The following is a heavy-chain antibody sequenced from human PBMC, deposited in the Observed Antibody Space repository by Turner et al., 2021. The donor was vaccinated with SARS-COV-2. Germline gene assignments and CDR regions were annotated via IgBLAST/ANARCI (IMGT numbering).Heavy chain of an antibody. Sequence: QLQLPESGPGLVKPSETLSLTCTVSGGSISSSTYYWGWIRQPPGKGLEWIGSICYSGITYYNPSLKSRVTISVDTSKNQFSLKLSSVTAADTAVYYCARLMDTAMDYYGMDVWGQGTTVTVSS. J-gene: IGHJ6*02. CDR3: ARLMDTAMDYYGMDV. CDR1: GGSISSSTYY. CDR2: ICYSGIT. V-gene: IGHV4-39*01. D-gene: IGHD5-18*01.